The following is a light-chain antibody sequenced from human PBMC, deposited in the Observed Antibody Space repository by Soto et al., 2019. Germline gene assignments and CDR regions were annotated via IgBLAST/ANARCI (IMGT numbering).Light chain of an antibody. CDR1: QSVSSH. CDR3: QQRSSAIT. V-gene: IGKV3-11*01. J-gene: IGKJ5*01. Sequence: EIVLTQSPATLSFSTGETATLSCRASQSVSSHLAWFQQRPGQAPRLLIYDASNRATGIPARFSGRGSGTDFTLTISSLEPEDFAVYYCQQRSSAITFGQGTRLEN. CDR2: DAS.